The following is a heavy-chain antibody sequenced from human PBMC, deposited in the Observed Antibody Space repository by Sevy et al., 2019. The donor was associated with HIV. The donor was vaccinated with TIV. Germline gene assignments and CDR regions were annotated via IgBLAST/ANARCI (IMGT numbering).Heavy chain of an antibody. Sequence: SETLSLTCTVSGGSITSLYWNWIRQPPGKGLEWIANIYYNGHINYNPSFKSRVTLTIDTSKNQFYLRLSSVTAADTAMYYCAGENAWGRGYSWGQGTLVTVSS. V-gene: IGHV4-59*08. D-gene: IGHD1-26*01. CDR2: IYYNGHI. J-gene: IGHJ4*02. CDR3: AGENAWGRGYS. CDR1: GGSITSLY.